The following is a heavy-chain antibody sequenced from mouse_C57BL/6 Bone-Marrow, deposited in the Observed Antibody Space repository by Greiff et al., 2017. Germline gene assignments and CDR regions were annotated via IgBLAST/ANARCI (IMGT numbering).Heavy chain of an antibody. V-gene: IGHV1-19*01. CDR3: ANYSKNAMDY. Sequence: EVKLQESGPVLVKPGASVKMSCKASGYTFTDYYMNWVKQSHGKSLEWIGVINPYNGGTSYNQKFKGKATLTVDKSSSTAYMELNSLTSEDSAVYYCANYSKNAMDYWGQGTSVTVSS. D-gene: IGHD2-5*01. CDR1: GYTFTDYY. J-gene: IGHJ4*01. CDR2: INPYNGGT.